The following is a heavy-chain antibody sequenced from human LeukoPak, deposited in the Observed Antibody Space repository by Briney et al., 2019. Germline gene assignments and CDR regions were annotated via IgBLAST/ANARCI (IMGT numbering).Heavy chain of an antibody. CDR3: AKDLRSAGGY. CDR2: ISGSGGST. D-gene: IGHD4-17*01. Sequence: GGPLRLSCAATGFTFIGYAMTWVRQAPGKGLEWVSGISGSGGSTHYADSVRGRFTISRDNSKNTVYLQMNSLRAEDTAVYYCAKDLRSAGGYWGQGTLVTVSS. V-gene: IGHV3-23*01. CDR1: GFTFIGYA. J-gene: IGHJ4*02.